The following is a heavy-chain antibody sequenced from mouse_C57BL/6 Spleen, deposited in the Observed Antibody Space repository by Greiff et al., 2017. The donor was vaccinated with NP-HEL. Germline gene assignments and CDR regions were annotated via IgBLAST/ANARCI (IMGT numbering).Heavy chain of an antibody. V-gene: IGHV1-52*01. CDR1: GYTFTSYW. CDR3: AGEGYGPYWYYEV. Sequence: QVQLQQPGAELVRPGSSVKLSCKASGYTFTSYWMHWVKQRPIQGLEWIGNIDPSDSETHYNQKFKDKATLTVDTSSSTAYMQLSSLTSEDSAVYYCAGEGYGPYWYYEVWGTGTTVTVSS. CDR2: IDPSDSET. J-gene: IGHJ1*03. D-gene: IGHD1-1*02.